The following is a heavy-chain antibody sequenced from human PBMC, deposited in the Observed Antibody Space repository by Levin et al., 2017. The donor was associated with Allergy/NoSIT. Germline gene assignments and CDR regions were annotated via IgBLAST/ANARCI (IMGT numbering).Heavy chain of an antibody. CDR2: ISASDGNT. Sequence: GASVKVSCAASGFTFSSYAMNWVRQAPGKGLEWVSAISASDGNTYYADSVRGRFTISRDNSKNTLYLQMNSLRAEDTAVYYCAKVRATGVWYFDYWGQGALVTVSS. D-gene: IGHD1-14*01. CDR3: AKVRATGVWYFDY. CDR1: GFTFSSYA. V-gene: IGHV3-23*01. J-gene: IGHJ4*02.